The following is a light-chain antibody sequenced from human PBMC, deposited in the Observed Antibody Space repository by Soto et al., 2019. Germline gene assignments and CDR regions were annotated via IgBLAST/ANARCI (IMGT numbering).Light chain of an antibody. CDR2: GAS. CDR1: QSVSSSS. CDR3: QQYYSTPQT. J-gene: IGKJ1*01. V-gene: IGKV3-20*01. Sequence: EIVLTQSPGTLSLSPGERATLSCRASQSVSSSSLAWYQQKRGQAPRLLIYGASTRATGLPARFSGRGSGTEFTLIISSLQSEDSAIYYCQQYYSTPQTFGQGTKVDIK.